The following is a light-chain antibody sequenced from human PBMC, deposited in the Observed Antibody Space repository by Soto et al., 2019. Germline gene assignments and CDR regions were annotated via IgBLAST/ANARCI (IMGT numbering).Light chain of an antibody. J-gene: IGLJ2*01. CDR3: HSYDSSLGGARV. V-gene: IGLV1-40*01. CDR1: SGNIGAGYD. CDR2: NND. Sequence: QSVLTQPPSVSGAPGQSVTISCTGTSGNIGAGYDVHWYQQPPGSTPKLLIYNNDNRPSGVPDRFSGFKSGASASLTITGLQAEDEADYYRHSYDSSLGGARVFGGGTKLTVL.